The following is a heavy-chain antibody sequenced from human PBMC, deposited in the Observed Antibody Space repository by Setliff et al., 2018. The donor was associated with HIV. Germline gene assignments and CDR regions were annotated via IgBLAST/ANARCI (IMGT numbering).Heavy chain of an antibody. V-gene: IGHV4-34*01. Sequence: SETLSLTCAVFGESSNNDAWTWIRQPPGKGLEWIGEVSPIGETTYSQSLKDRVTISIDTSKHHFSLKMNSVTVADTAVYYCARQGLTMNRGVPAPILYYFDYWGQGTLVTVSS. J-gene: IGHJ4*02. CDR3: ARQGLTMNRGVPAPILYYFDY. D-gene: IGHD3-10*01. CDR1: GESSNNDA. CDR2: VSPIGET.